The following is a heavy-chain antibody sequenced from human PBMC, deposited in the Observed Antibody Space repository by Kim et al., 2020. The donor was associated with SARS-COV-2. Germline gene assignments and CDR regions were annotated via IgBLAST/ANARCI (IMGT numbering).Heavy chain of an antibody. Sequence: GGSLRLSCVASGFTFSSYGMHWVRQAPGKGLEWVAVISYDGSNKYYADSVKGRFTISRDNSKNTLYLQMNSLRAEDTAVYYCAKDGMITFGGVIDAYFDYWGQGTLVTVSS. CDR1: GFTFSSYG. V-gene: IGHV3-30*18. CDR2: ISYDGSNK. J-gene: IGHJ4*02. D-gene: IGHD3-16*02. CDR3: AKDGMITFGGVIDAYFDY.